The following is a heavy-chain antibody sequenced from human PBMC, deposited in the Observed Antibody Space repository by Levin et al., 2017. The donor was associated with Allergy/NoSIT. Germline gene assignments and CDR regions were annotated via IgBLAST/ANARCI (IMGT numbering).Heavy chain of an antibody. V-gene: IGHV5-51*01. CDR3: ARHPHYSSSFWADY. CDR2: IYPGDSDT. CDR1: GYSFTSYW. J-gene: IGHJ4*02. D-gene: IGHD6-13*01. Sequence: AASVKVSCKGSGYSFTSYWIGWVRQLPGKGLEWMGIIYPGDSDTRYSPSFQGQVTISADKSISTAYLQWSSLKASDTAMYYCARHPHYSSSFWADYWGQGTLVTVSS.